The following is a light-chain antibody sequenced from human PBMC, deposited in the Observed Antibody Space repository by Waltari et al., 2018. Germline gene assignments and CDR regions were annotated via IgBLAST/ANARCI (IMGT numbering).Light chain of an antibody. Sequence: SRSPGQSVTISCTGTSSDIGAYNYVSWYQQHPGKVPKLILYDVTKRPSGVPDRFSGSKSGNTASLTISGLQAEDEADYYCSSYASGSTFVFGGGTKLTVL. V-gene: IGLV2-11*03. CDR3: SSYASGSTFV. CDR2: DVT. J-gene: IGLJ2*01. CDR1: SSDIGAYNY.